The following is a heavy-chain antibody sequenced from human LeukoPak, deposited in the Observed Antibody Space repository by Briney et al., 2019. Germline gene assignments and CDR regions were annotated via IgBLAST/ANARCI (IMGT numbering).Heavy chain of an antibody. CDR2: ISAYNGNT. D-gene: IGHD2-15*01. J-gene: IGHJ3*02. CDR3: AKSGRGYYCSGGSCYWAGAFDI. CDR1: GYTFTSYG. Sequence: ASVKVSCKASGYTFTSYGISWVRQAPGQGLEWMGWISAYNGNTNYAQKLQGRVTMTTDTSTSTAYMELRSLRAEDTALYYCAKSGRGYYCSGGSCYWAGAFDIWGQGTMVTVSS. V-gene: IGHV1-18*01.